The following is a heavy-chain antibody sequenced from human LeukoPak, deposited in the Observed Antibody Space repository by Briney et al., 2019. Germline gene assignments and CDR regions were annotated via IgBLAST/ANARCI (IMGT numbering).Heavy chain of an antibody. V-gene: IGHV4-59*01. CDR2: IYYSGST. J-gene: IGHJ6*03. CDR1: GGSISSYY. CDR3: ARINTPRGYSYGSPENYYYYCYMDV. D-gene: IGHD5-18*01. Sequence: PSETLSLTCTVSGGSISSYYWSWIRQPPWKGLEWIGYIYYSGSTNYNPSLKSRVTISVDTSKNQFSLKLSSVAAADTAVYYCARINTPRGYSYGSPENYYYYCYMDVWGKGTTVTVSS.